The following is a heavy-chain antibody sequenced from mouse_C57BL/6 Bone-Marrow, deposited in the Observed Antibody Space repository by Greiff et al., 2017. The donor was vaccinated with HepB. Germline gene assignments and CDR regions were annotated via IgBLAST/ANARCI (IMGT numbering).Heavy chain of an antibody. V-gene: IGHV1-42*01. CDR2: INPSTGGT. D-gene: IGHD1-1*01. CDR3: ARNIYYYGRDYAMDY. CDR1: GYSFTGYY. Sequence: VQLKESGPELVKPGASVKISCKASGYSFTGYYMNWVKQSPEKSLEWIGEINPSTGGTTYNQKFKAKATLTVDKSSSTAYMQLKSLTSEDSAVYYCARNIYYYGRDYAMDYWGQGTSGTVSS. J-gene: IGHJ4*01.